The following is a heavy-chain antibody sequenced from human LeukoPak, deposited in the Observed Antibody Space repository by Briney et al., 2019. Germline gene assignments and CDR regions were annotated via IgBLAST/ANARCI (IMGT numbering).Heavy chain of an antibody. J-gene: IGHJ6*02. CDR1: GFTFSSYA. CDR3: ARNYDILTGYPYYYYGMDV. V-gene: IGHV3-30-3*01. Sequence: PGRSLRLSCAASGFTFSSYAMHWVRQAPGKGLEWVAVISYDGSNKYYADSVKGRFTISRDNSKNTLYLQMNSLRAEDTAVYYCARNYDILTGYPYYYYGMDVWGQGTTVTVSS. CDR2: ISYDGSNK. D-gene: IGHD3-9*01.